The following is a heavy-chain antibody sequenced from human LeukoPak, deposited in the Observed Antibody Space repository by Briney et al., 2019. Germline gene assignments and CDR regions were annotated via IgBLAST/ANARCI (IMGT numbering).Heavy chain of an antibody. CDR3: AKDRVGYCTSSSCSVDY. V-gene: IGHV3-30-3*01. CDR2: ISYDGSNK. J-gene: IGHJ4*02. CDR1: GFTFSSYA. D-gene: IGHD2-2*01. Sequence: GGSLRLSCAASGFTFSSYAMHWVRQAPGKGLEWVAVISYDGSNKYYADSVKGRFTISRDNSKNTLYLHMNSLRAEDTAVFYCAKDRVGYCTSSSCSVDYWGQGTLVTVSS.